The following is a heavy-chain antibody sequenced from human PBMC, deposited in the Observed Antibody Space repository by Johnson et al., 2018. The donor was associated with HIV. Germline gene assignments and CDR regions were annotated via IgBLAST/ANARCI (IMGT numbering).Heavy chain of an antibody. CDR2: ISGSGGST. J-gene: IGHJ3*01. Sequence: VQLVESGGGVVQPGRSLRLSCAASGFTFSSYAMHWVRQAPGKGLEWVSAISGSGGSTYYADSVKGRFTISRDNSKNTLYLQMNSLRAEDTAVDYCARDPAYSSTWEGAFDVWGQGTMVTVAS. D-gene: IGHD6-19*01. CDR1: GFTFSSYA. V-gene: IGHV3-23*04. CDR3: ARDPAYSSTWEGAFDV.